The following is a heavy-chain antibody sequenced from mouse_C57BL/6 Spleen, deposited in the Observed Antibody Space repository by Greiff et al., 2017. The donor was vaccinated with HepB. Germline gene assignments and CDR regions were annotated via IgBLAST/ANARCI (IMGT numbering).Heavy chain of an antibody. CDR1: GFTFSDYG. V-gene: IGHV5-17*01. D-gene: IGHD4-1*01. CDR2: ISSGSSTI. J-gene: IGHJ2*01. CDR3: ARTFLTGYFDY. Sequence: EVKLVESGGGLVKPGGSLKLSCAASGFTFSDYGMHWVRQAPEKGLEWVAYISSGSSTIYYADTVKGRFTISRDNAKNTLFLQMTSLRSEDTAMYYCARTFLTGYFDYWGQGTTLTVSS.